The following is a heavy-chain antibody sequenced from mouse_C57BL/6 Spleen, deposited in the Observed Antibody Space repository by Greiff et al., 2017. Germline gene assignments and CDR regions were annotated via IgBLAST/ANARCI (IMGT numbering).Heavy chain of an antibody. D-gene: IGHD1-1*01. J-gene: IGHJ1*03. CDR2: IYPGDGDT. CDR1: GYAFSSYW. CDR3: ARGGGSSYWYFDV. V-gene: IGHV1-80*01. Sequence: QVQLQQSGAELVKPGASVKISCKASGYAFSSYWMNWVQQRPGKGLEWIGQIYPGDGDTNYNGKFKGKATLTADKSSSTAYMQLSSLTSEDSAVYFCARGGGSSYWYFDVWGTGTTVTVSS.